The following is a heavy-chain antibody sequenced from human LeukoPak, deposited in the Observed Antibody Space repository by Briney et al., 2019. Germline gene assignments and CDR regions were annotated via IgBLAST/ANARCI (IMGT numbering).Heavy chain of an antibody. V-gene: IGHV1-46*01. CDR1: GYTFTSYY. CDR3: ARDSREISSGWYLTSD. J-gene: IGHJ4*02. Sequence: ASVTVSCKASGYTFTSYYMHWVRQAPGQGLEWMGIINPSGGSTSYAQKLQGRVTMTRDTSTSTVYMELSSLRSEDTAVYYCARDSREISSGWYLTSDWGQGTLVTVSS. D-gene: IGHD6-19*01. CDR2: INPSGGST.